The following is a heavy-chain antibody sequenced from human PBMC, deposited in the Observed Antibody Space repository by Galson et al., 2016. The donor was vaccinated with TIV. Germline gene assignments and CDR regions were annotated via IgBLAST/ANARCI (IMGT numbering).Heavy chain of an antibody. V-gene: IGHV3-15*01. D-gene: IGHD4-17*01. J-gene: IGHJ4*02. CDR3: ATHYGDYWGYYFDY. CDR1: GFIFDNAW. Sequence: SLRLSCAASGFIFDNAWMSWVRQAPGKGLEWVGRIKTKIDGGTADYAAPVNGRFTISRDDSKNTLYLQMNSLKTEDTAIYYCATHYGDYWGYYFDYWGQGTLFTASS. CDR2: IKTKIDGGTA.